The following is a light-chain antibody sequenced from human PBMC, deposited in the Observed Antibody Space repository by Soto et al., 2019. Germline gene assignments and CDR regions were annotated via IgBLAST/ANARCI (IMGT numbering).Light chain of an antibody. CDR1: SSDVGYYQY. Sequence: QSALTQPASVSGSPGQSITISCTGTSSDVGYYQYVSWYQQHPGKAPKVMIYEVSNRPSGVSNRFSGSKSGNTASLTISGLQAEDEAAYYCSSYTSSSTLVFGTGTKLTV. V-gene: IGLV2-14*01. CDR2: EVS. CDR3: SSYTSSSTLV. J-gene: IGLJ1*01.